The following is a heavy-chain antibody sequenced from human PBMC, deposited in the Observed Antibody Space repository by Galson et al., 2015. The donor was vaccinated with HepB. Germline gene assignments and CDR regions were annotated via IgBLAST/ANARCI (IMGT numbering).Heavy chain of an antibody. CDR3: ARSPSGYCTTTTCYSNWFDP. V-gene: IGHV3-21*06. Sequence: SLRLSCAASGFTFSNYAMSWVRQAPGKGLEWISTISSSGIYIYYADSVKGRFTISRDNAKNSLYLQMSSLRAEDTAVYYCARSPSGYCTTTTCYSNWFDPWGQGTLVTVSS. CDR1: GFTFSNYA. D-gene: IGHD2-2*02. CDR2: ISSSGIYI. J-gene: IGHJ5*02.